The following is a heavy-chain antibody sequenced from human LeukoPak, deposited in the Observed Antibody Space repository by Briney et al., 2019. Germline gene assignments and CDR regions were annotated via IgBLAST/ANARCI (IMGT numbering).Heavy chain of an antibody. CDR3: ATYDYGDYGGKFDP. CDR2: INHSGST. CDR1: GGSFSGYY. D-gene: IGHD4-17*01. J-gene: IGHJ5*02. Sequence: SETLSLTCAVYGGSFSGYYWSWIRQPPGKGLEWIGEINHSGSTNYNPSLKSRVTISVDTSKNQFSLKLSSVTAADTAVYYCATYDYGDYGGKFDPWGQGTLVTVSS. V-gene: IGHV4-34*01.